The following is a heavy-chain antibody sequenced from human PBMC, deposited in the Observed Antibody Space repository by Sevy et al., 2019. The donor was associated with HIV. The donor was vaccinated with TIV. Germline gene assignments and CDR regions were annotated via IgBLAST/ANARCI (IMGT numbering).Heavy chain of an antibody. J-gene: IGHJ3*02. V-gene: IGHV3-23*01. D-gene: IGHD3-10*01. CDR3: AKEQLTMVRGVIISGAFDI. CDR1: GFTFSSYA. Sequence: GGSLRLSCAASGFTFSSYAMSWVRQAPGKGLEWVSAISGSGGSTYYADSVKGRFTISRDNSKNTLYLQMNSLRAEDTAVYYCAKEQLTMVRGVIISGAFDIWGQGTMVTVSS. CDR2: ISGSGGST.